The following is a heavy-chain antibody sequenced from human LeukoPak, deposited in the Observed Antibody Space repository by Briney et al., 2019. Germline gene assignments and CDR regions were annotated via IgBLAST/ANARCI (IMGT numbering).Heavy chain of an antibody. CDR3: ASGKYSGYDEFDY. CDR2: IIPIFGTA. V-gene: IGHV1-69*13. J-gene: IGHJ4*02. CDR1: GGTFSSYA. Sequence: ASVKVSCKASGGTFSSYAISWVRQAPGQGLEWMGGIIPIFGTANYAQKFQGRVTITADESTSTAYMELSSLRSEDTAVYYCASGKYSGYDEFDYWGQGTLVTVSS. D-gene: IGHD5-12*01.